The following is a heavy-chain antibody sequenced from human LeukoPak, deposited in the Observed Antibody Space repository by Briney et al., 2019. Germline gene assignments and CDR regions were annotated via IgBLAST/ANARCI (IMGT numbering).Heavy chain of an antibody. V-gene: IGHV4-39*01. D-gene: IGHD3-10*01. Sequence: SETLSLTCTVSGGSISSSSYYWGWIRQPPGKGLEWIGSIYYSGSTYYNPSLKSRVTISVDTSKNQFSLKLSSVTAADTAVYYCARRDGSGSYDEPWGQGTLVTVSS. CDR2: IYYSGST. CDR1: GGSISSSSYY. J-gene: IGHJ5*02. CDR3: ARRDGSGSYDEP.